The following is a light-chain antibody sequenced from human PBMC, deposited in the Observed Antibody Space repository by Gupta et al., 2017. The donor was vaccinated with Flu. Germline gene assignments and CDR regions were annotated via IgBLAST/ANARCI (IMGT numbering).Light chain of an antibody. J-gene: IGLJ2*01. V-gene: IGLV3-1*01. Sequence: SYDLTQPPSVSVSPGQTASITCSGDKLGDKYACWYQQKPGQAPVLVMYRDDKRPPGIPERFSGSNSGNTATLTISEAQALDEADYYCQAWDSSTVLFGGGTKLTVL. CDR2: RDD. CDR1: KLGDKY. CDR3: QAWDSSTVL.